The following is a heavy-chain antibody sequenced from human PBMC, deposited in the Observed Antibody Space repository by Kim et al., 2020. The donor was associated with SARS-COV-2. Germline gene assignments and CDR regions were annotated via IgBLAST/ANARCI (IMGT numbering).Heavy chain of an antibody. D-gene: IGHD2-2*01. J-gene: IGHJ4*02. Sequence: GGSLRLSCAASGFTFSSYGMHWVRQAPGKGLEWVAVISYDGSNKYYADSVKGRFTISRDNSKNTLYLRMNSLRAEDTAVYYCAKSVVPAARFDYWGQGTLVTVSS. CDR1: GFTFSSYG. V-gene: IGHV3-30*18. CDR3: AKSVVPAARFDY. CDR2: ISYDGSNK.